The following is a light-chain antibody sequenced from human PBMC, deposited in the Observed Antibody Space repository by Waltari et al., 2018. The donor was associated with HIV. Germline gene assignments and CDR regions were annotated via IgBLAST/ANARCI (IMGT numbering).Light chain of an antibody. V-gene: IGLV1-44*01. CDR3: AAWDDTPTGHVL. Sequence: QSVLAQPPSVSGTPGQRVTISCSGTTSNIGTNVVNWYQQVPAMAPTLLISGNNQRPSGVPDRFSGFKSGTSASLAINGLQSEDEADYYCAAWDDTPTGHVLFGGGTKVTVL. CDR1: TSNIGTNV. CDR2: GNN. J-gene: IGLJ3*02.